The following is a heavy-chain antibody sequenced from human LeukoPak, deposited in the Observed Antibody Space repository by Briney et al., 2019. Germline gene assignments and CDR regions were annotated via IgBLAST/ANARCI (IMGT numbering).Heavy chain of an antibody. V-gene: IGHV3-30*02. CDR2: IRYDGSNK. J-gene: IGHJ4*02. CDR1: GFTFSSYG. D-gene: IGHD6-13*01. CDR3: AKTPSYSSSWYGVDY. Sequence: HPGGSLRLSCAASGFTFSSYGMHWVRQAPGKGLEWVAFIRYDGSNKYYADSVKGRFTISRDNSKNTLYLQMNSLRAEDTAVYYCAKTPSYSSSWYGVDYWGQGTLVTVSS.